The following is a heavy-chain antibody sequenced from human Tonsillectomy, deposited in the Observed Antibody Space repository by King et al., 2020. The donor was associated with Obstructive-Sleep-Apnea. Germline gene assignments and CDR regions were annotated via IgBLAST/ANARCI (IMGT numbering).Heavy chain of an antibody. J-gene: IGHJ4*02. D-gene: IGHD6-19*01. V-gene: IGHV3-23*04. CDR3: AKDRGWYRLPFDY. Sequence: VQLVESGGGLVQPGGSLRLSCAASGFTFSTYAMSWVRQAPGKGLEWVSGISGSVGSTYYADSVKGRFTISRVNSKNTLYLQMNSLRAEDTAVYYCAKDRGWYRLPFDYWGQGTLVTVSS. CDR2: ISGSVGST. CDR1: GFTFSTYA.